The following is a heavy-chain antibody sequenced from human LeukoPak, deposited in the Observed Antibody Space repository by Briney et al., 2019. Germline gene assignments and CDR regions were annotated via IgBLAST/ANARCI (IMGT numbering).Heavy chain of an antibody. J-gene: IGHJ4*02. D-gene: IGHD5-24*01. Sequence: ASVKVSCKASGYTFISYYMHWVRQAPGQGLEWMGIINPSGGSTSYAQKFQGRVTMTRDTSTSTVYMELSSLRSEDTAVYYCARVGERWLQFSYFDYWAREPWSPSPQ. CDR3: ARVGERWLQFSYFDY. CDR2: INPSGGST. CDR1: GYTFISYY. V-gene: IGHV1-46*01.